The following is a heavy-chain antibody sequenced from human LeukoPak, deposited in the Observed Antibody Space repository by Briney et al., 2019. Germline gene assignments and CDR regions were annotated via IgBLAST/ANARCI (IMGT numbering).Heavy chain of an antibody. Sequence: GVSLRLSCAASGFTFSGSVMHWVRQASGKGLEGVGRIRSKANSYATAYAASVKGRFTISRDDSKNTAYLRMNSLKTEDTAVYYCSVNYCSGGSCYMLWGQGTLVTVSS. CDR1: GFTFSGSV. CDR2: IRSKANSYAT. J-gene: IGHJ4*02. D-gene: IGHD2-15*01. V-gene: IGHV3-73*01. CDR3: SVNYCSGGSCYML.